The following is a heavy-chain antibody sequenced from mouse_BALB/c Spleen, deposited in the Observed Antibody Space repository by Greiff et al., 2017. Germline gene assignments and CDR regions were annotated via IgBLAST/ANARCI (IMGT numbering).Heavy chain of an antibody. V-gene: IGHV5-6-5*01. Sequence: EVQLVQSGGGLVKPGGSLKLSCAASGFTFSSYAMPWVRQTPEKRLEWVASISSGGSTYYQDSVKNRFTISRENARNIQYLKMGSLKSEDTAMYYCARDFCARVATDYYAMDYWGQGTSVTVSS. CDR1: GFTFSSYA. J-gene: IGHJ4*01. CDR2: ISSGGST. CDR3: ARDFCARVATDYYAMDY. D-gene: IGHD1-1*01.